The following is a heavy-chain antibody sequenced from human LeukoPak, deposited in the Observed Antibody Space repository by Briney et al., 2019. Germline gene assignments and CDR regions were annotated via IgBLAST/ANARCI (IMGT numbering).Heavy chain of an antibody. D-gene: IGHD2-2*01. V-gene: IGHV1-3*01. CDR3: ARDHGCSSTSCYYYYGMDV. CDR2: INAGNGNT. Sequence: ASVKVSCKASGYTFTSHAMHWVRQAPGQRLEWMGWINAGNGNTKYSQKFQGRVTITRDTSASTAYMELSSLRSEDTAVYYCARDHGCSSTSCYYYYGMDVWGQGTTVTVSS. J-gene: IGHJ6*02. CDR1: GYTFTSHA.